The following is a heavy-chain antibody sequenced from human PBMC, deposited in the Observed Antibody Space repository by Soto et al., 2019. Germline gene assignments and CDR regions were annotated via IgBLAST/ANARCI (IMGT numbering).Heavy chain of an antibody. CDR1: GFAFSSYA. Sequence: EVQLLESGGGLVQPGGSLRLSCAASGFAFSSYAMSWVRQAPGKGLEWVSAISGSGGSTYYADSVKGRFTISRDNSKNTLYLQMNSLRAEDTAVYYCAGERGYYYYYGMDVWGQGTTVTVSS. V-gene: IGHV3-23*01. CDR3: AGERGYYYYYGMDV. J-gene: IGHJ6*02. D-gene: IGHD7-27*01. CDR2: ISGSGGST.